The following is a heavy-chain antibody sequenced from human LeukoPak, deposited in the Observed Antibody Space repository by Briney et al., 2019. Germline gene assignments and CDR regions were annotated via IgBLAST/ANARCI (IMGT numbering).Heavy chain of an antibody. CDR3: ARLHSHGSSWPETPDY. CDR2: IIPIFGTA. CDR1: GGTFSSYA. J-gene: IGHJ4*02. V-gene: IGHV1-69*13. D-gene: IGHD6-13*01. Sequence: SVKVSCKASGGTFSSYAISWVRQAPGQGLEWMGGIIPIFGTANYAQKFQGRVTITADESTSTAYMELSSLRSEDTAVYYCARLHSHGSSWPETPDYWGQGTLVTVSS.